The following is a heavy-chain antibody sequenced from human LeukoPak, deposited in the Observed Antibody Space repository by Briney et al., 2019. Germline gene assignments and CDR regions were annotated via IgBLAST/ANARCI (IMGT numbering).Heavy chain of an antibody. J-gene: IGHJ6*02. V-gene: IGHV6-1*01. D-gene: IGHD6-13*01. CDR2: TYYRSKWYN. CDR3: ARNTAAVEVSDYYYGMDV. Sequence: SQTLSLTCAISGDSVSSNSAAWNWIRQSPSRGLEWLGRTYYRSKWYNDYAESVKSRISINPDTSKNHFSLQLNSVTPEDTAVYYCARNTAAVEVSDYYYGMDVWGQGTTVTVSS. CDR1: GDSVSSNSAA.